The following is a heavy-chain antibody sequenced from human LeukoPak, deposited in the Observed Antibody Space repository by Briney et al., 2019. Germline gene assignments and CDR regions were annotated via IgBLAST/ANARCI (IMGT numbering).Heavy chain of an antibody. CDR2: INHSGST. CDR1: GGSFSGYY. CDR3: ARQRGPRSSNSPLRY. V-gene: IGHV4-34*01. J-gene: IGHJ4*02. Sequence: SSETLSLTCAVYGGSFSGYYWSWIRQPPGKGLEWIGEINHSGSTNYNPSLKSRVTISVDTSKNQFSLKLSSVTAADTAVYYCARQRGPRSSNSPLRYWGQGTLVTVSS. D-gene: IGHD2-2*01.